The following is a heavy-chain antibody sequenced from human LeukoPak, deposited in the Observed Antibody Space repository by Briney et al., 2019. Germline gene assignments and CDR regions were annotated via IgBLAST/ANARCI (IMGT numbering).Heavy chain of an antibody. J-gene: IGHJ4*02. V-gene: IGHV4-59*01. CDR3: ARVPHYYDSSGYYTYYFDY. CDR2: IYYSGST. Sequence: PSETLSLTCTVSGGSISSYYWSWIRQPLGKGLEWIGYIYYSGSTNYNPSLKSRVTISVDTSKNQFSLKLSSVTAADTAVYYCARVPHYYDSSGYYTYYFDYWGQGTLVTVSS. D-gene: IGHD3-22*01. CDR1: GGSISSYY.